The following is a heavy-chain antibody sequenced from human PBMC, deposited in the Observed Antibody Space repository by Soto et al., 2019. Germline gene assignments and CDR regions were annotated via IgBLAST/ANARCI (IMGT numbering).Heavy chain of an antibody. CDR1: GFTFNIYA. V-gene: IGHV1-3*01. J-gene: IGHJ6*02. CDR3: ARVRYYDFWSGYSDGMDV. Sequence: ASVKVSCKAFGFTFNIYAMHWVRQAPGQRLEWMGWINGGNGNTKYSQKFQGRVTITRDTSASTAYMELSSLRSEDTAVYYCARVRYYDFWSGYSDGMDVWGQGTTVTVSS. D-gene: IGHD3-3*01. CDR2: INGGNGNT.